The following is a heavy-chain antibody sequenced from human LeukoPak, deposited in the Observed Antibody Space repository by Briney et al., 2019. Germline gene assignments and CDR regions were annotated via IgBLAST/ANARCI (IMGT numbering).Heavy chain of an antibody. Sequence: ASVKVSCKASGYTFTSYDINWMRQATGQGLEWMGWMNPNSGNTGYAQKFQGRVTMTRNTSISTAYMELSSLRSEDTAVYYCARVEGRRIAAAGYWGQGTLVTVSS. J-gene: IGHJ4*02. CDR1: GYTFTSYD. CDR3: ARVEGRRIAAAGY. V-gene: IGHV1-8*01. CDR2: MNPNSGNT. D-gene: IGHD6-13*01.